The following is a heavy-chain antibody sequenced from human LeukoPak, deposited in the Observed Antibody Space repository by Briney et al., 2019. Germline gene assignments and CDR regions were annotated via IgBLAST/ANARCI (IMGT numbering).Heavy chain of an antibody. CDR1: GTTLTGYY. CDR2: INPNDGGT. V-gene: IGHV1-2*02. D-gene: IGHD3-22*01. CDR3: ARGVFAGYDSSGDPFYNRFDP. Sequence: ASVKVSCKASGTTLTGYYIHWVRRTPGQGLEWMGWINPNDGGTKYAQNFQDRVTMTRDTSIRTAYMDLSRLRSDDTAVYYCARGVFAGYDSSGDPFYNRFDPWGQGTLVIVSS. J-gene: IGHJ5*02.